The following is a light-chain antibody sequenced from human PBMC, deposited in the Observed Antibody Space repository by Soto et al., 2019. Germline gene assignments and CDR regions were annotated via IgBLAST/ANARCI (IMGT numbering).Light chain of an antibody. CDR1: QSIGTY. CDR2: TAS. V-gene: IGKV1-5*03. Sequence: DIQMTQSPSSLSASVGDRVTITCRASQSIGTYVNWYQQQPGKVPKLLIYTASTLQSGVPSRFSGSGSGAEFTLTIRSLQPEDFATYYCQQYNTYPWTFGQGTKVDIK. J-gene: IGKJ1*01. CDR3: QQYNTYPWT.